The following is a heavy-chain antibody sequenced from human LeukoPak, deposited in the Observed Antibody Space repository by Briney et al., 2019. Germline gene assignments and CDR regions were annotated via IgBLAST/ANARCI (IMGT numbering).Heavy chain of an antibody. J-gene: IGHJ4*02. CDR1: GGSFSGYY. Sequence: SETLSLTCAVYGGSFSGYYWSWIRQPPGKGLEGIGEINHSGSTNYNPSLKSRVTISVDTSKNQFSLKLSSVTAADTAVYYCARGVYVWGSYRGYYFDYWGQGTLVTVSS. CDR3: ARGVYVWGSYRGYYFDY. D-gene: IGHD3-16*02. V-gene: IGHV4-34*01. CDR2: INHSGST.